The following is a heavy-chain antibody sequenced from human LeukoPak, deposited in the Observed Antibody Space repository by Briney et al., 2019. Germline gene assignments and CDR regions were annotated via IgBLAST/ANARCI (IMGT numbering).Heavy chain of an antibody. CDR2: ISSSGTTT. V-gene: IGHV3-11*01. D-gene: IGHD6-13*01. J-gene: IGHJ4*02. CDR3: AKDTDGAAAGTTWGH. Sequence: GGSLRLSCAASGFTFSNYYMSWIRQAPGRGLEWVSCISSSGTTTYYVESVRGRFTISRDNAENSLYLQMNSLRAEDTALYYCAKDTDGAAAGTTWGHWGQGTLVTVSS. CDR1: GFTFSNYY.